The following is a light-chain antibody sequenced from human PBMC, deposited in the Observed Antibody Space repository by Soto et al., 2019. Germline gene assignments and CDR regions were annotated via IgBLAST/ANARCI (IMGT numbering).Light chain of an antibody. CDR3: QQLKSYPPT. Sequence: DIQLTQSPSFLSASVGDRVTITCRASQGISSYLAWYQQKPGKAPNLLLYAASTLQSGVPSRFSGSGSGTDFTLTISSLQPEDFATYHCQQLKSYPPTFGGGTKVEIK. J-gene: IGKJ4*01. CDR1: QGISSY. CDR2: AAS. V-gene: IGKV1-9*01.